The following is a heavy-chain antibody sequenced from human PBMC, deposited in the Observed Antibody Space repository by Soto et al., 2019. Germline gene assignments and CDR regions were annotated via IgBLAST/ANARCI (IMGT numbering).Heavy chain of an antibody. D-gene: IGHD2-2*01. CDR2: IYHSGTS. CDR1: GDSISSGGFS. V-gene: IGHV4-30-2*01. CDR3: ARGRLVPAVNFDY. J-gene: IGHJ4*02. Sequence: QPQLQESGSGLVKPSQTLSLTCAVSGDSISSGGFSWSWIRQPPGKGLEWIGYIYHSGTSFYNPSLKSRVTISEDGSKNQFSLKVKSVTAADTAVYYCARGRLVPAVNFDYWGLGTLVTVSS.